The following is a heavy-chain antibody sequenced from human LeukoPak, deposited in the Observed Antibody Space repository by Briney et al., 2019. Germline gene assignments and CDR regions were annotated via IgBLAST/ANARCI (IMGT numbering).Heavy chain of an antibody. V-gene: IGHV3-74*01. CDR1: GFTFSRFW. J-gene: IGHJ4*02. D-gene: IGHD6-6*01. CDR3: ASAGGDSRSPLPFYY. Sequence: GGSLRLSCAASGFTFSRFWMHWVRQAPGKGLVWVSRSNSDETSTSYADSVKGRFTMSRDNAENSLSLQMNSLRAEDTAVYYCASAGGDSRSPLPFYYWGQGTLVTVSS. CDR2: SNSDETST.